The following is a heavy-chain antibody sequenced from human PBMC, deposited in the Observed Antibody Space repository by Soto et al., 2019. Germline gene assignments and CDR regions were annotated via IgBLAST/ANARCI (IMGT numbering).Heavy chain of an antibody. V-gene: IGHV3-74*01. CDR2: INGDGTST. CDR3: ARDGGTYFDY. J-gene: IGHJ4*02. CDR1: GFTFSIHW. D-gene: IGHD3-16*01. Sequence: GGSLRLSCAASGFTFSIHWMHWVRQAPGKGLVWVSRINGDGTSTGYADSVKGRFTISRDNAKNTLYLQMDSLRAEDTAVYYCARDGGTYFDYWGQGTLVTVSS.